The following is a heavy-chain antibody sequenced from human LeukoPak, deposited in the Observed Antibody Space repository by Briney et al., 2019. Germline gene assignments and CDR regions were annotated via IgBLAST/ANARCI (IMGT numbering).Heavy chain of an antibody. CDR3: ARGGHHYHSSGYYGGTNFDY. CDR2: ISSDESST. Sequence: PGGSLRLSCAASGFTFSSCWMHWVRQDPGKGLVWASRISSDESSTSYADSVKGRFTISRDNAKNTLYLQMNSLRAEDTALYYCARGGHHYHSSGYYGGTNFDYWGQGTLVTVSS. CDR1: GFTFSSCW. V-gene: IGHV3-74*01. J-gene: IGHJ4*02. D-gene: IGHD3-22*01.